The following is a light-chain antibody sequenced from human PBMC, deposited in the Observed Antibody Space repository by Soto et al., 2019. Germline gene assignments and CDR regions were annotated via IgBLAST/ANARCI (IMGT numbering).Light chain of an antibody. V-gene: IGLV2-14*03. Sequence: QSALTQPASVSGSPGQSITISCTGTSSDVGGYDYVSWFQQFPGKAPTLMIYDVSNRPSGVSIHFSGSKSGNTASLTISGLQAEDEADYYCNSYTTNSKVVFGGGTKLTVL. CDR1: SSDVGGYDY. CDR2: DVS. CDR3: NSYTTNSKVV. J-gene: IGLJ2*01.